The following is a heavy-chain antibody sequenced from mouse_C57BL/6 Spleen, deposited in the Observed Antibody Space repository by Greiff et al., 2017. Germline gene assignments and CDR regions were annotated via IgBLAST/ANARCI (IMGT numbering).Heavy chain of an antibody. CDR2: IWSGGST. D-gene: IGHD2-4*01. CDR1: GFSLTSYG. CDR3: ARKFDYDDYYAMDY. Sequence: VKLQESGPGLVQPSQSLSITCTVSGFSLTSYGVHWVRQSPGKGLEWLGVIWSGGSTDYNAAFISRLSISKDNSKSQVFFKMNSLQADDTAIYYCARKFDYDDYYAMDYWGQGTSVTVSS. J-gene: IGHJ4*01. V-gene: IGHV2-2*01.